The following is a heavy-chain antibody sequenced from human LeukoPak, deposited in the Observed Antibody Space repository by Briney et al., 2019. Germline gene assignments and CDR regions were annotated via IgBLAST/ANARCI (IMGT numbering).Heavy chain of an antibody. J-gene: IGHJ4*02. V-gene: IGHV3-30*02. Sequence: GGSLRLSCAASGFTFSDYYMSWIRQAPGKGLEWVAFIRYDGSNKYYADSVKGRFTISRDNSKNTLYLQMNSLRAEDTAVYYCAKDPDGSGSYFYYWGQGTLVTVSS. D-gene: IGHD3-10*01. CDR3: AKDPDGSGSYFYY. CDR2: IRYDGSNK. CDR1: GFTFSDYY.